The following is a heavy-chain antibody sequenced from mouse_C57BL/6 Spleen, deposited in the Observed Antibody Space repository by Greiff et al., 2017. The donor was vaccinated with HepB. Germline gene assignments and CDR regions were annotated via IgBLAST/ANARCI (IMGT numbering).Heavy chain of an antibody. CDR2: IHPNSGST. CDR3: ASEGYGSNYAFDY. D-gene: IGHD1-1*01. V-gene: IGHV1-64*01. Sequence: QVQLQQPGAELVKPGASVKLSCKASGYTFTSYWMHWVKQRPGQGLEWIGMIHPNSGSTNYNEKFKSKATLTVDKSSSTAYMQLSSLTSEDSAVYYCASEGYGSNYAFDYWGQGTTLTVSS. CDR1: GYTFTSYW. J-gene: IGHJ2*01.